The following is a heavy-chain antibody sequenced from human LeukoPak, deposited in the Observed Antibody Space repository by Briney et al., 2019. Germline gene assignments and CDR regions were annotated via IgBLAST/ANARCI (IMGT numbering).Heavy chain of an antibody. CDR1: GFPFSSYE. CDR3: ARVAGESDDAFDI. J-gene: IGHJ3*02. Sequence: GGSLRLSCAASGFPFSSYEMNWVRQAPGKGLEWVSYISSSGSTIYYADSVKGRFTISRDNAKNSLYLQMNSLRAEDTAVYYCARVAGESDDAFDIWGQGTMVTVSS. CDR2: ISSSGSTI. V-gene: IGHV3-48*03. D-gene: IGHD3-16*01.